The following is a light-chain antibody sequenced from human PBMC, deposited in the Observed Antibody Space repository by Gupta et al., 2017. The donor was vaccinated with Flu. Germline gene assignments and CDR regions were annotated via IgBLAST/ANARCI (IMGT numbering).Light chain of an antibody. CDR1: QSISSL. Sequence: DIQMTQFPSTLSASVGDRVTITCRASQSISSLLAWYQQKPGKAPKILIYKASNLESGVPSRFSGSGSGTEFTLTISSLQPDDFATYYCQQYNTYSAFGQGTRLEIE. J-gene: IGKJ5*01. CDR3: QQYNTYSA. V-gene: IGKV1-5*03. CDR2: KAS.